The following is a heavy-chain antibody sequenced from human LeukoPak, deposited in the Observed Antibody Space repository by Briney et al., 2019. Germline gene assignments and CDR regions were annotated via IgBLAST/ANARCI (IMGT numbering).Heavy chain of an antibody. J-gene: IGHJ5*02. V-gene: IGHV3-11*01. CDR2: INIDGTNT. Sequence: GGSLRLSCAASGFTFNDYYMSWIRQAPGKGLEWLSYINIDGTNTHYADSVKGRFTISRDNAKKSLYLEMNNLRAEDTAVYYCATDGAGFDTWGQGVLVTVSS. CDR1: GFTFNDYY. CDR3: ATDGAGFDT.